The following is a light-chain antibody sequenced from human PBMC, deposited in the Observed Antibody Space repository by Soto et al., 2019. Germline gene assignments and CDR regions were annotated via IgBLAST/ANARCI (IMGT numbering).Light chain of an antibody. J-gene: IGKJ1*01. CDR1: QDIRND. CDR3: XXXXNFPQT. Sequence: IQVAQSPPSLSASVGDTVTITCRASQDIRNDLGWYQQKPGRAPKLLIYGASNLQSGVPSRFSGSVSGTDFTLTISSLQPEDFATYXXXXXXNFPQTFGQGTXXDI. V-gene: IGKV1-6*01. CDR2: GAS.